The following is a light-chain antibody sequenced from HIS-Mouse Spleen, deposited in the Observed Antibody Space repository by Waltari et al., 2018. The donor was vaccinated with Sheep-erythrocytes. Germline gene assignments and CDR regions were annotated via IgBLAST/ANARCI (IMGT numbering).Light chain of an antibody. Sequence: EIVLTQSPATLSLSPGERANLSCRASQSVTSYLACYQQKPGQAPRLLIYDASNRATGIPARFSGSGSGTDFTLTISSLEPEDFAVYYCQQRSNWYTFGQGTKLEIK. J-gene: IGKJ2*01. CDR2: DAS. CDR3: QQRSNWYT. V-gene: IGKV3-11*01. CDR1: QSVTSY.